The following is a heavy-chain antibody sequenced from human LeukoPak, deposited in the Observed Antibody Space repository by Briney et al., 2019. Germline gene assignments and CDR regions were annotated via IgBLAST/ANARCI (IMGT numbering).Heavy chain of an antibody. J-gene: IGHJ6*02. V-gene: IGHV3-30*18. CDR3: AKDRSSGPHYYYGMDV. D-gene: IGHD3-22*01. CDR2: VSYLGDDQ. Sequence: GRSLRLSCAASGFTFSSYGIHWVRPYPGKGLEWVAVVSYLGDDQFYAESVKGRFTISRDNSKKTVFLQMNSLRGEDTAAYYCAKDRSSGPHYYYGMDVWGRGTTVIVSS. CDR1: GFTFSSYG.